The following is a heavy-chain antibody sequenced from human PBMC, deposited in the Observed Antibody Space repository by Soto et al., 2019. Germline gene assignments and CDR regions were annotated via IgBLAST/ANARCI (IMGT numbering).Heavy chain of an antibody. D-gene: IGHD1-26*01. CDR2: INPSGGST. J-gene: IGHJ4*02. CDR3: ARVYSGSYQTPHYFDY. CDR1: GYTFTSYY. V-gene: IGHV1-46*01. Sequence: ASVKVSCKASGYTFTSYYMHWVRQAPGQGLEWMGIINPSGGSTSYAQKFQGRVTMTRDTSTSTVYMELSSLRSENTAVYYCARVYSGSYQTPHYFDYWGQGTLVTVSS.